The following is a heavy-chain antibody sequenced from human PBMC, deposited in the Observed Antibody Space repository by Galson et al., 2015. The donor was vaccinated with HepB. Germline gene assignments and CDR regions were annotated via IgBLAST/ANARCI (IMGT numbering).Heavy chain of an antibody. Sequence: SETLSLTCTVSGGSISSSSYSWGWIRQPPGKGLEWIGSIYYSGNTSYNPSLKSRVTISVDTSKNQFSLKLSSVTAADTAVYYCAAHYRIRITMVRGVIIHSYYFDYWGQGTLVTVSS. CDR3: AAHYRIRITMVRGVIIHSYYFDY. CDR2: IYYSGNT. V-gene: IGHV4-39*01. CDR1: GGSISSSSYS. D-gene: IGHD3-10*01. J-gene: IGHJ4*02.